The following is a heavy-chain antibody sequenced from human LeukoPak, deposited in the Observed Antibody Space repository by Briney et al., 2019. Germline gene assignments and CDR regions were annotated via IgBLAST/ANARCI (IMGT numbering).Heavy chain of an antibody. CDR3: ARGNYDDSYAYGGDFDS. CDR1: GGSISSYY. V-gene: IGHV4-59*01. CDR2: MSNSGST. J-gene: IGHJ4*02. Sequence: SETLSLTCTVSGGSISSYYWNWIRQPPGKGLEWIGYMSNSGSTNYNPSLRSRLTISVDTSKNHLSLRLSSVTAADTAVYYCARGNYDDSYAYGGDFDSWGQGTLVTVSS. D-gene: IGHD3-16*01.